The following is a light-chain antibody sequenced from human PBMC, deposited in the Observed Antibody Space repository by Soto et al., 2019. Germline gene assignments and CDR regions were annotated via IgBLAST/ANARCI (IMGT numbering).Light chain of an antibody. J-gene: IGLJ1*01. CDR2: SNY. Sequence: QSVLTQPPSASGTPGQRVTISCSGSSSNIESNTVTWYQQLPGTAPKLVIYSNYDRPSGVPDRFSGYTSGTSASLVIRGLQSEDEADYYCAAWDDSLNGYVFGGGTKLTVL. CDR3: AAWDDSLNGYV. V-gene: IGLV1-44*01. CDR1: SSNIESNT.